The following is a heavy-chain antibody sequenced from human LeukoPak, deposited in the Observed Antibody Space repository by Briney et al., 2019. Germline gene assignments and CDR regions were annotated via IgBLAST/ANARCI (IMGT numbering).Heavy chain of an antibody. Sequence: ASVKVSCKASGYTFTGYYMHWVRQAPRQGLEWMGWINPNSGGTNYPQQSQGRVTITRDTSNSTASMELSRLRSDDTAVYYCARDRDFWSGYYVYYYYGMDVWGQGTTVTVSS. V-gene: IGHV1-2*02. CDR3: ARDRDFWSGYYVYYYYGMDV. CDR2: INPNSGGT. CDR1: GYTFTGYY. J-gene: IGHJ6*02. D-gene: IGHD3-3*01.